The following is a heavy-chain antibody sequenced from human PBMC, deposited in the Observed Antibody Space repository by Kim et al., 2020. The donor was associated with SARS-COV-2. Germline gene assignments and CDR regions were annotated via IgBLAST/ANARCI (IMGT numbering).Heavy chain of an antibody. Sequence: GGSLRLSCAASGFTFSSYWMHWVRQAPGKGLVWVSRINSDGSSTSYADSVKGRFTISRDNAKNTLYLQMNSLRAEDTAVYYCARSYYDSSGYYYGRYYYGMDVWGQGTTVTVSS. CDR2: INSDGSST. D-gene: IGHD3-22*01. CDR1: GFTFSSYW. J-gene: IGHJ6*02. CDR3: ARSYYDSSGYYYGRYYYGMDV. V-gene: IGHV3-74*01.